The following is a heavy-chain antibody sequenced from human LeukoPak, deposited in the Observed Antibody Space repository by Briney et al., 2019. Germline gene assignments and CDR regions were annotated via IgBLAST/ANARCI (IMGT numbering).Heavy chain of an antibody. CDR2: IFPGDSDT. Sequence: GESLKISCKGIGFSFTSYWIGWVRQMPGKGLEWMGIIFPGDSDTRYSPSFQGQVTISVDKSISTAYLQWSSLKASDTAMYFCARRHYYDASGYGYWGQGTLVTVSS. CDR1: GFSFTSYW. D-gene: IGHD3-22*01. J-gene: IGHJ4*02. CDR3: ARRHYYDASGYGY. V-gene: IGHV5-51*01.